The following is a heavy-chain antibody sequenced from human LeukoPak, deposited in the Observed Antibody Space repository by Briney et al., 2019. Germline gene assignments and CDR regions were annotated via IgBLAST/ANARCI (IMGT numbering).Heavy chain of an antibody. CDR1: GGTFSSYA. D-gene: IGHD3-3*01. V-gene: IGHV1-69*13. CDR3: AGGGGRHYDFWSAIYYYYGMDI. Sequence: GASVKVSCKASGGTFSSYAISWVRQAPGQGLEWMGGIIPIFGTANYAQKFQGRVTITADESTSTAYMELSSLRSEDTAVYYCAGGGGRHYDFWSAIYYYYGMDIWGQGTTVTVSS. CDR2: IIPIFGTA. J-gene: IGHJ6*02.